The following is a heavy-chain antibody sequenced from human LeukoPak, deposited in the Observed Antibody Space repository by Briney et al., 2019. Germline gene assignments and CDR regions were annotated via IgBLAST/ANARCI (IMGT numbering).Heavy chain of an antibody. CDR3: ARPGITAFDI. Sequence: GGSLRLSCVASGFTLSSHNIYWVRQAPGKGLEWVSHISSSGSITYYGDSVKGRITISGDNAKNSVSLYMNSLRAEDSAVYYCARPGITAFDIWGQGTMVTVSS. V-gene: IGHV3-48*01. J-gene: IGHJ3*02. D-gene: IGHD3-10*01. CDR1: GFTLSSHN. CDR2: ISSSGSIT.